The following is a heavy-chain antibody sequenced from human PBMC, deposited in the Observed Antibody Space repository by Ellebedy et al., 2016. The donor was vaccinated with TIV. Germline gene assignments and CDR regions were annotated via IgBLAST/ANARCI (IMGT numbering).Heavy chain of an antibody. V-gene: IGHV4-61*03. CDR2: IYSSGST. J-gene: IGHJ5*02. CDR3: SGAYGRATPRS. D-gene: IGHD3-10*01. Sequence: MPSETLSLTCTVSGGSVSSPHYYWTWIRQPPGKGLEWIGYIYSSGSTDYKPSLKTRVTISVDTSKNHFSLNLKSVTAADTAVYFCSGAYGRATPRSWGQGTLVTVSS. CDR1: GGSVSSPHYY.